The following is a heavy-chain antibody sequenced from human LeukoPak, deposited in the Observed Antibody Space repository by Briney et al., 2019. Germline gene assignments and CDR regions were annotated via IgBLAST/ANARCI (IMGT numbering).Heavy chain of an antibody. Sequence: GGSLRLSCAASGFTFSSYSMNWVRQAPGKGLEWVSSISSSSSYIYYADSVKGRFTISRDNSKNTLYLQMNSLRAEDTAVYYCARDRRGGSGGWGQGTLVTVSS. CDR3: ARDRRGGSGG. D-gene: IGHD3-10*01. V-gene: IGHV3-21*01. CDR2: ISSSSSYI. CDR1: GFTFSSYS. J-gene: IGHJ4*02.